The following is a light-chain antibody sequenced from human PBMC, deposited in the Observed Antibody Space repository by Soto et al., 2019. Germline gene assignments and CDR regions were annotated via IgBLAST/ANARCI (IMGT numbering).Light chain of an antibody. V-gene: IGKV1-5*03. CDR1: QSVSTL. Sequence: DVQMTQSPSTLSASVGERVTITCRASQSVSTLLAWYQQKPGKAPKLLIYKASTLESGVPSRFSGSGSGTEFTLTISSLQPDDFATYYCQHYNRYSPWAFGQGTKVDIK. CDR3: QHYNRYSPWA. J-gene: IGKJ1*01. CDR2: KAS.